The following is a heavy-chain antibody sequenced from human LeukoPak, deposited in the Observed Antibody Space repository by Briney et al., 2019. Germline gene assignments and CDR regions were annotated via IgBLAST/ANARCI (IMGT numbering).Heavy chain of an antibody. V-gene: IGHV4-30-4*02. CDR2: IYYSGST. Sequence: PSETLSLTCTVSGGSISSGDYYWSWIRQPPGKGLEWIGYIYYSGSTYYNPSLKSRPTISVDTSKNQFSLKLSSVTAADTAVYYCARVTWVGSLYYFDYWGQGTLVTVSS. J-gene: IGHJ4*02. CDR3: ARVTWVGSLYYFDY. D-gene: IGHD1-14*01. CDR1: GGSISSGDYY.